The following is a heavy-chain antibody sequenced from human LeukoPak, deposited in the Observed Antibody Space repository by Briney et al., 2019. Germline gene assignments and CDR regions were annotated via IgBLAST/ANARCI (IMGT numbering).Heavy chain of an antibody. CDR2: ISSSSSYI. D-gene: IGHD3-10*01. CDR3: ARDSYYGSGSSNWYFDL. CDR1: GFIFSTYS. V-gene: IGHV3-21*01. J-gene: IGHJ2*01. Sequence: SGGSLRLSCAASGFIFSTYSMSWVRQAPGKGLEWVSSISSSSSYIHYADSVKGRFTISRDNAKNSLYLQMNSLRAEDTAVYYCARDSYYGSGSSNWYFDLWGRGTLVTVSS.